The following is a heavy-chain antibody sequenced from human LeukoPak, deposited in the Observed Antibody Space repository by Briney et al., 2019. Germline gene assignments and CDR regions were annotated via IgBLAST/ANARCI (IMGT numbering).Heavy chain of an antibody. V-gene: IGHV2-5*08. Sequence: TLSLTCTVSGGSISSYYWSWIWQPPGKALEWLALIYWDDDKRYSPSLKSRLTITKDTSKNQVVLTMTNMDPVDTATYYCAHIGDYIPLSVYWFDPWGQGTLVTVSS. J-gene: IGHJ5*02. CDR1: GGSISSYYW. CDR2: IYWDDDK. D-gene: IGHD4-17*01. CDR3: AHIGDYIPLSVYWFDP.